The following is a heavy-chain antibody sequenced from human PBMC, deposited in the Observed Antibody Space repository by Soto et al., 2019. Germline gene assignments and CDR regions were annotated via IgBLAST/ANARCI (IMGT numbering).Heavy chain of an antibody. D-gene: IGHD4-17*01. V-gene: IGHV4-4*02. J-gene: IGHJ6*03. CDR3: ARVCPVTTGLGGYYYSYYMDV. Sequence: PSETLSLTCAVSSGSISSSNWWSWVRQPPGKGLEWIGEIYHSGSTNYNPSLKSRVTISVDKSKNQFSLKLSSVTAADTAVYYCARVCPVTTGLGGYYYSYYMDVWGKGTTVTVSS. CDR1: SGSISSSNW. CDR2: IYHSGST.